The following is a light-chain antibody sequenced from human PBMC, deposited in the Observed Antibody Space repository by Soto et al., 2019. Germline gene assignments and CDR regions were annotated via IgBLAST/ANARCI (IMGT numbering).Light chain of an antibody. J-gene: IGLJ2*01. Sequence: QSVLTQPPSASGTPGQRVTISCSGSSSNIGSKTVNWYQQLPGTAPKLLIYSYNQRPSGVPDRFSGSKSGTSASLAISGLQSEDEADYYCAAWDDSLNGVVFGGGTKVTVL. CDR1: SSNIGSKT. CDR3: AAWDDSLNGVV. V-gene: IGLV1-44*01. CDR2: SYN.